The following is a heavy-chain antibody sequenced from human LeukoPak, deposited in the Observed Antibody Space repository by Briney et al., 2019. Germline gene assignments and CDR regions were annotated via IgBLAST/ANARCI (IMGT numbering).Heavy chain of an antibody. CDR3: ARAARYSSSWAKNSVYYFDY. CDR2: IVYDGSEK. V-gene: IGHV3-30*04. D-gene: IGHD6-13*01. J-gene: IGHJ4*02. CDR1: GFTFSRHP. Sequence: GTSLRLSCAASGFTFSRHPMHWVRQAPGKGLEWVAVIVYDGSEKYYKESVKGRFTISRDNAKNSLYLQMNSLRAEDTAVYYCARAARYSSSWAKNSVYYFDYWGQGTLVTVSS.